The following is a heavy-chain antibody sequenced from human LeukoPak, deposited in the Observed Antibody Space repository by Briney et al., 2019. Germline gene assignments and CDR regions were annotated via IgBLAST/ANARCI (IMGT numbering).Heavy chain of an antibody. V-gene: IGHV3-30-3*01. CDR2: ISYDGSNK. J-gene: IGHJ4*02. Sequence: GGSLRLSCAASGFTFSSYAMYWVRQAPGKGLEWVAVISYDGSNKYYADSVKGRFTISRDNSKNTLYLQMNSLRAEDTAVYYCARVGKAAAGLDYWGQGTLVTVSS. D-gene: IGHD6-13*01. CDR3: ARVGKAAAGLDY. CDR1: GFTFSSYA.